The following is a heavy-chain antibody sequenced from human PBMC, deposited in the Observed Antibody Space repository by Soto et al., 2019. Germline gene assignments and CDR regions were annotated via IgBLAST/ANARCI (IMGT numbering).Heavy chain of an antibody. J-gene: IGHJ4*02. CDR2: ISADNGNT. CDR3: ARDQQVTTPGNWFDY. CDR1: GYTYTSDG. Sequence: QVKLVQSGAEVKKPGASVKVSCKASGYTYTSDGISWVRQAPGQGLELMGWISADNGNTNYAQKLQGRVTRTTDTSTSTAYMELRSLRSDDPSVYYCARDQQVTTPGNWFDYWFQGTLVTVSS. V-gene: IGHV1-18*01. D-gene: IGHD4-17*01.